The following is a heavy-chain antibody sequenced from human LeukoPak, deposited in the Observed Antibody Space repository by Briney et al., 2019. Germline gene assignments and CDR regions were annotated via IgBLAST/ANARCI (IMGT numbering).Heavy chain of an antibody. D-gene: IGHD3-22*01. CDR1: GYTFTGYY. J-gene: IGHJ4*02. CDR3: ARSDSSGYLVSDYFDY. V-gene: IGHV1-2*06. CDR2: INPNSGGT. Sequence: ASVKVSCKASGYTFTGYYMHWVRQAPGQGLEWMGRINPNSGGTNYAQKFQGRVTITRDTSISTAYMELSRLRSDDTAVYYCARSDSSGYLVSDYFDYWGQGTLVTVSS.